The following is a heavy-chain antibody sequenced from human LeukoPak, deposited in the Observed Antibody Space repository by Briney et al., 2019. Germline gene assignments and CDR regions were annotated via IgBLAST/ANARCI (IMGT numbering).Heavy chain of an antibody. CDR1: GYTFTSYD. CDR3: ATGAAVAGYVGWYYFDY. D-gene: IGHD6-19*01. CDR2: MNPNSGNT. J-gene: IGHJ4*02. Sequence: ASVKVSCKASGYTFTSYDINWVRQATGQGLEWMGWMNPNSGNTGYAQKFQGRVTITADESTSTAYMELSSLRSEDTAVYYCATGAAVAGYVGWYYFDYWGQGTLVTVSS. V-gene: IGHV1-8*01.